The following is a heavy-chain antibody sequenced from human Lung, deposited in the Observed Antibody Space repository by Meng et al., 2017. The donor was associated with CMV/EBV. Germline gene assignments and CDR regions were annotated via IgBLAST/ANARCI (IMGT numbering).Heavy chain of an antibody. D-gene: IGHD6-13*01. CDR2: ISSGGDNT. CDR1: GFPFSDYS. Sequence: GGSLRLXXAASGFPFSDYSMHWIRQAPGKGLEWISYISSGGDNTYYVDSVKGRFTISRDNAKNSLYLQMNSLRADDTAVDYCARGWGAQSSSGYYFDFWGQGTLVTVPS. CDR3: ARGWGAQSSSGYYFDF. J-gene: IGHJ4*02. V-gene: IGHV3-11*01.